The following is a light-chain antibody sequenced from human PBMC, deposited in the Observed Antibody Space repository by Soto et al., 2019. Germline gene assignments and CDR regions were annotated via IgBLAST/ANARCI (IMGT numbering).Light chain of an antibody. CDR3: AAWDDSLNGRV. J-gene: IGLJ2*01. Sequence: QSVLTQPPSASGAPGQRVTISCSGSSSNIGRNTVNWYLHLPGTAPKLLIYTDNQRPSGVPDRFSGSKSGSSASLAISGLQSEDEADYYCAAWDDSLNGRVFGGGTKLTVL. CDR2: TDN. CDR1: SSNIGRNT. V-gene: IGLV1-44*01.